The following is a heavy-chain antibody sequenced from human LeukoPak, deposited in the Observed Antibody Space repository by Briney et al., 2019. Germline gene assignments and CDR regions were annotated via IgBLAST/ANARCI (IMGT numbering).Heavy chain of an antibody. J-gene: IGHJ6*03. D-gene: IGHD5-18*01. Sequence: GGSLRLSCAASGFTFSSNWMSWVRQAQGKGLEWVANIKEDGSEKRDVDSVKGRFTISRDNAKNSLYLQMNSLRADDTAVYYCARLFVDTAMAHYYYYYTDVWGKGTTVTVSS. CDR1: GFTFSSNW. CDR3: ARLFVDTAMAHYYYYYTDV. V-gene: IGHV3-7*03. CDR2: IKEDGSEK.